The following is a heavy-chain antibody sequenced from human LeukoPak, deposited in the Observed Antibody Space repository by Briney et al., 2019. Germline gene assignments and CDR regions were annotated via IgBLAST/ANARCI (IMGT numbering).Heavy chain of an antibody. CDR2: ISSSSSYI. CDR1: GFTFSSYS. D-gene: IGHD3-22*01. Sequence: GGSLRLSCAASGFTFSSYSMNWVRQAPGKGLEWVSSISSSSSYIYYADSVKGRFTISRDNAKNSLYLQINSLRAEDTAVYYCARDPTADYYDSSGTDDAFDIWGQGAMVPVSS. J-gene: IGHJ3*02. V-gene: IGHV3-21*01. CDR3: ARDPTADYYDSSGTDDAFDI.